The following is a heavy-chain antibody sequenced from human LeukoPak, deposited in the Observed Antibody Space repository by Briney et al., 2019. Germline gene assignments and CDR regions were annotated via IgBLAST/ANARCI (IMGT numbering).Heavy chain of an antibody. CDR3: ARAGPDCSGGSCYANWFDP. CDR2: ISAYNGNT. Sequence: ASVKVSCKASGGTFSSYAISWVRQAPGQGLEWMGWISAYNGNTNYAQKLQGRVTMTTDTSTSTAYMELRSLRSDDTAVYYCARAGPDCSGGSCYANWFDPWGQGTLVTVSS. D-gene: IGHD2-15*01. V-gene: IGHV1-18*01. CDR1: GGTFSSYA. J-gene: IGHJ5*02.